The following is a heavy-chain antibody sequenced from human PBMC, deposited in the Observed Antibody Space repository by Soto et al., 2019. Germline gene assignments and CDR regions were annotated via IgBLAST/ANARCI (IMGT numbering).Heavy chain of an antibody. CDR3: AATIVGATGGDYYYYYGMDV. Sequence: QVQLQESGPGLVKPSQTLSLTCTVSGGSISSGGYYWSWIRQHPGKGLEWIGYIYYSGSTYYNPSLKSRVTISVDTSKNQFSLKLSSVTAADTAVYYCAATIVGATGGDYYYYYGMDVWGQGTTVTVSS. CDR1: GGSISSGGYY. J-gene: IGHJ6*02. D-gene: IGHD1-26*01. CDR2: IYYSGST. V-gene: IGHV4-31*03.